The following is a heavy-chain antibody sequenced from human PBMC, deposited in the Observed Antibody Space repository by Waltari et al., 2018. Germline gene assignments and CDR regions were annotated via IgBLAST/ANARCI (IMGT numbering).Heavy chain of an antibody. V-gene: IGHV4-38-2*01. D-gene: IGHD3-22*01. J-gene: IGHJ4*02. CDR3: ARRGDSSVWY. CDR2: IYHSGST. Sequence: QVQLPQSGPGPVLRSETLSLTCALSGYSLTSGSSWGGIRQPPGKGLEWIGSIYHSGSTNYNPSLKSRVTISVDTSKIQFSLKLSSVTAADTAVYYCARRGDSSVWYWGQGTLVTVSS. CDR1: GYSLTSGSS.